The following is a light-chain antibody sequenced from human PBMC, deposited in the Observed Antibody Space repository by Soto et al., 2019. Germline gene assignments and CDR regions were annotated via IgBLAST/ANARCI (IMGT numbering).Light chain of an antibody. Sequence: DIVMTQSPLSLPVTPGEPASISCKSSQSLLHSNGYNSLDWFLQKPGQSPQLLIFFGSTRASGVPDRFSGSGSGTEFTLNISSVEAEDVGVYYCMQALQTSWTFGQGTKVEI. CDR3: MQALQTSWT. V-gene: IGKV2-28*01. CDR1: QSLLHSNGYNS. CDR2: FGS. J-gene: IGKJ1*01.